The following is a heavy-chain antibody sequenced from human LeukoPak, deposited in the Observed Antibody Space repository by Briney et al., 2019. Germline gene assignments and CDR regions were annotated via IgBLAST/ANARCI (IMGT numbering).Heavy chain of an antibody. CDR2: IYYGGST. CDR1: GGSISSSDYY. J-gene: IGHJ5*02. Sequence: SETLSLTCTVSGGSISSSDYYWGWIRQPPGKGPEWIGSIYYGGSTYYNPSLKSRVTISVDTSMNQFSLKLSLVTTADTAAYYCARALGYCSGGSCTRGYNWFDPWGQGTLVTVPS. D-gene: IGHD2-15*01. CDR3: ARALGYCSGGSCTRGYNWFDP. V-gene: IGHV4-39*01.